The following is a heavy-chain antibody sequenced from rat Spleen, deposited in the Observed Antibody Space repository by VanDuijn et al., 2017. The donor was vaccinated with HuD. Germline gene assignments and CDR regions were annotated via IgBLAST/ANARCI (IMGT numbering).Heavy chain of an antibody. CDR1: GFTFSDFY. Sequence: EVQLVESDGGLVQPGRSLKLSCAASGFTFSDFYMAWVRQTPTKGLEWVATISYDGSKTYYRDSVKGRFTISRDNGRRILNLHMDSLRSEDTAIYYCTRRGYLSDWYFDFWGPGTMVTVSS. V-gene: IGHV5-29*01. CDR2: ISYDGSKT. CDR3: TRRGYLSDWYFDF. D-gene: IGHD4-4*01. J-gene: IGHJ1*01.